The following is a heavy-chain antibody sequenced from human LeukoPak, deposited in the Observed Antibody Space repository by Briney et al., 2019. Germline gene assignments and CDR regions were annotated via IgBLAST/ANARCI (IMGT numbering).Heavy chain of an antibody. CDR1: GGSISSSSYY. CDR3: ARHEDIVVVVANNLFDP. V-gene: IGHV4-39*01. Sequence: PSETLSLTCTVSGGSISSSSYYWGWIRQPPGKALEWIGSIYYSGSTYYNPSLKSRVTISVGTSKNQFSLKLSSVTAADTAVHYCARHEDIVVVVANNLFDPWGKGTLVTVSS. D-gene: IGHD2-15*01. J-gene: IGHJ5*02. CDR2: IYYSGST.